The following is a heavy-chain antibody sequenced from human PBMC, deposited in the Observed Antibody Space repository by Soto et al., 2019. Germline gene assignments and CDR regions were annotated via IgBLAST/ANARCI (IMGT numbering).Heavy chain of an antibody. D-gene: IGHD3-16*01. CDR3: ARVPSPFDFYYAMDV. Sequence: PSETLSLTCAVYGGSFSGYYWSWIRQPPGKGLEWIGEINHSGSTNYNPSLKSRVTISVDTSKNQFSLKLSSVTAADTAVYYCARVPSPFDFYYAMDVWGQGTTVTVSS. CDR1: GGSFSGYY. J-gene: IGHJ6*02. V-gene: IGHV4-34*01. CDR2: INHSGST.